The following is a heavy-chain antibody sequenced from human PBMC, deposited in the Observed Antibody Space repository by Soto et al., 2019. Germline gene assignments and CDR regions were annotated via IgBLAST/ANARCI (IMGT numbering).Heavy chain of an antibody. J-gene: IGHJ4*02. CDR2: MYYSGST. CDR3: ARGEWLATIKPYFAY. CDR1: GGSMSSYY. V-gene: IGHV4-59*01. D-gene: IGHD5-12*01. Sequence: KPSETLSLTCTVSGGSMSSYYWSWIRQSPGKGLEWIGYMYYSGSTNYNPSLKSRVAISLDTSKNQFSLMLSSVTAADTAVYYCARGEWLATIKPYFAYWGQGTLVTVSS.